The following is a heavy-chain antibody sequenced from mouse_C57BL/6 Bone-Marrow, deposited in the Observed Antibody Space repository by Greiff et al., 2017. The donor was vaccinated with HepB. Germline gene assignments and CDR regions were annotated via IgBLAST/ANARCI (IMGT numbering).Heavy chain of an antibody. CDR2: INPGSGGT. CDR1: GYAFTNYL. V-gene: IGHV1-54*01. Sequence: QVQLQQSGAELVRPGTSVKVSCKASGYAFTNYLIEWVKQRPGQGLEWIGVINPGSGGTNYNEKFKGKATLTADKSSSTAYMQLSSLTSADSAVYFCARWGGTLDYWGQGTTLTVSS. D-gene: IGHD4-1*01. J-gene: IGHJ2*01. CDR3: ARWGGTLDY.